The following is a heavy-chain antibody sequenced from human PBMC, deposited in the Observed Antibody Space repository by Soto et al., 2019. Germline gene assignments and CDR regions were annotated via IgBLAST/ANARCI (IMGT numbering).Heavy chain of an antibody. CDR2: IYPGDSET. CDR1: GHSLVTRC. Sequence: GESLKISCNGSGHSLVTRCIGLVRQMPGKGLEWMGIIYPGDSETKYSPSFQGQVTISADKSISTAYLQWSSLKASDTALYYCVSTINGYFEYWGQGALVTVSS. D-gene: IGHD3-9*01. CDR3: VSTINGYFEY. J-gene: IGHJ4*02. V-gene: IGHV5-51*01.